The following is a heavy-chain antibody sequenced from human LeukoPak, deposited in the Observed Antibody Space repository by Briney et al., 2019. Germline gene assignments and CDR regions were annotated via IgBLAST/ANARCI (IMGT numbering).Heavy chain of an antibody. V-gene: IGHV1-46*01. D-gene: IGHD2-2*01. CDR1: GYTFTSYY. CDR2: INPSGGST. Sequence: ASVKVSCKASGYTFTSYYMHWVRQAPGQGLEWMGIINPSGGSTSYAQKFQGRVTMTRDMSTSTVYMELSSLRSEDTAVYYCAREGGPLVPAAIWDYWGQGTLVTVSS. J-gene: IGHJ4*02. CDR3: AREGGPLVPAAIWDY.